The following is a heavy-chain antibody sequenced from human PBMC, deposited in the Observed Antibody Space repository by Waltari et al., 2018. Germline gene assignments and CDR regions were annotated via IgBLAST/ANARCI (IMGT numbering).Heavy chain of an antibody. V-gene: IGHV3-9*03. J-gene: IGHJ6*03. D-gene: IGHD6-13*01. CDR2: ISWNSGSI. Sequence: EVQLVESGGGLVQPGRSLRLSCAASGFTFDDYAMHWVRPAPGKGLEWVSGISWNSGSIGYADSVKGRFTISRDNAKNSLYLQMNSLRAEDMALYYCASNYHSSSWYGDRGDYYMDVWGKGTTVTVSS. CDR1: GFTFDDYA. CDR3: ASNYHSSSWYGDRGDYYMDV.